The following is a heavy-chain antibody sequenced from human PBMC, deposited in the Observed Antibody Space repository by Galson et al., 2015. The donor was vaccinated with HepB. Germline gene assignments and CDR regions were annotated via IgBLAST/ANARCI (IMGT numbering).Heavy chain of an antibody. V-gene: IGHV3-30*18. CDR2: ISYDGSNK. Sequence: SLRLSCAASGFTFSSYGMHWVRQAPGKGLEWVAVISYDGSNKYYADSVKGRFTISRDNSKNTLYLQMNSLRAEDTAVYYCAKDTPNYYDSRAFDIWGQGTMVTVSS. CDR1: GFTFSSYG. CDR3: AKDTPNYYDSRAFDI. J-gene: IGHJ3*02. D-gene: IGHD3-22*01.